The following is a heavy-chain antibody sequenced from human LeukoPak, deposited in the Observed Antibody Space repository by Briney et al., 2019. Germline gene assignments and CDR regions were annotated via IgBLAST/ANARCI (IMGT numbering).Heavy chain of an antibody. J-gene: IGHJ4*02. Sequence: GASVKVSCKASGYTFTGYYMHWVRQAPGQGLEWMGWINPNSGGTNYAQKFQGRVTMTRDTSISTAYMELSRLRSDDTAVYYCASPQLQFGGVIDTGNDYRGQGTLVTVSS. CDR3: ASPQLQFGGVIDTGNDY. CDR2: INPNSGGT. D-gene: IGHD3-16*02. CDR1: GYTFTGYY. V-gene: IGHV1-2*02.